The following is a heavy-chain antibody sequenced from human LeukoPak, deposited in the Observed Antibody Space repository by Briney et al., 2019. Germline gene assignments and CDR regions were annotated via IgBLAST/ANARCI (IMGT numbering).Heavy chain of an antibody. CDR2: ISGDGGST. Sequence: PGGSLRLSCAASGFTFDDYAMHWVRQAPGKGLEWVSLISGDGGSTYYAGSVKGRFTISRDNSKNSLYLQMNSLRTEDTALYYCAKDLFCGSGSYHNWFDPWGQGTLVTVSS. J-gene: IGHJ5*02. CDR3: AKDLFCGSGSYHNWFDP. V-gene: IGHV3-43*02. D-gene: IGHD3-10*01. CDR1: GFTFDDYA.